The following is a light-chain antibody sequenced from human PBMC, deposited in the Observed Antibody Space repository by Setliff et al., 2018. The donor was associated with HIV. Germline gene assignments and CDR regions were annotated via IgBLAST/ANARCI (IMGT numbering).Light chain of an antibody. CDR2: KNN. V-gene: IGLV1-44*01. Sequence: SVLTQPPPTSGTPGQRVTISCSGSSSNIGSNTVNWYKQVPGAAPKLLIYKNNQRPSGVPDRFSGSKSGASASLAIRGLQSDDEADYYCAAWDDSLSVFVFGTGTKVTVL. CDR3: AAWDDSLSVFV. CDR1: SSNIGSNT. J-gene: IGLJ1*01.